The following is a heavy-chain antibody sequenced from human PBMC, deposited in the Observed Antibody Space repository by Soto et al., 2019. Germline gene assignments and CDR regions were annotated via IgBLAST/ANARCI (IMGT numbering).Heavy chain of an antibody. D-gene: IGHD1-20*01. Sequence: SETLSLTCTVSGGSISSYYWSWIRQPPGKGLEWIGYIYYSGITNYNPSLKSRVTISVDTSKNQFSLKLSSVTAADTAVYYCARYKSNYYYGMDVWAQGTTVTVSS. CDR3: ARYKSNYYYGMDV. CDR1: GGSISSYY. CDR2: IYYSGIT. J-gene: IGHJ6*02. V-gene: IGHV4-59*01.